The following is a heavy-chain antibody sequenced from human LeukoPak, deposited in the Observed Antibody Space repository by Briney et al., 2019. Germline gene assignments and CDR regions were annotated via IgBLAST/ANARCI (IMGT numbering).Heavy chain of an antibody. Sequence: GGSLRLSCAASGFTFSTYTMHWVRQAPGKGLEYVSAISSNGGTTYYANSVKGRFTISRDNSKNTLYLQMNSLRAEDTAVYYCAEERIGFLGFPSHRAFDYWGQGTLVTVSS. CDR1: GFTFSTYT. CDR2: ISSNGGTT. D-gene: IGHD3-3*01. V-gene: IGHV3-64*01. J-gene: IGHJ4*02. CDR3: AEERIGFLGFPSHRAFDY.